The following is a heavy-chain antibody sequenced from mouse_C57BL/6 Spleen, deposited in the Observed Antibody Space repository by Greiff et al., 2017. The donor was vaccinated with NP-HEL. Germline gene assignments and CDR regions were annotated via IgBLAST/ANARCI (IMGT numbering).Heavy chain of an antibody. J-gene: IGHJ2*01. CDR3: ARSGIYYDYDDY. D-gene: IGHD2-4*01. CDR2: IYPGSGNT. Sequence: VQGVESGAELVRPGASVKLSCKASGYTFTDYYINWVKQRPGQGLEWIARIYPGSGNTYYNEKFKGKATLTAEQSSSTAYMQLSSLAAEDSAVYFCARSGIYYDYDDYWGQGTTLTVSS. V-gene: IGHV1-76*01. CDR1: GYTFTDYY.